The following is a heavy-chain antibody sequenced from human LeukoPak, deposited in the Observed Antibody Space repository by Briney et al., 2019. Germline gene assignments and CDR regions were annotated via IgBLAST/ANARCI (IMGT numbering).Heavy chain of an antibody. J-gene: IGHJ4*02. CDR1: GFTFSSYA. D-gene: IGHD3-9*01. CDR3: AREGILTGYYTSHFDY. V-gene: IGHV3-30-3*01. CDR2: ISYDGSNK. Sequence: GGSLRLSCAASGFTFSSYAMHWVRQAPGRGLEGVTVISYDGSNKYYADSVKGRFTISRDNSKNTLYLQMSSLRAEDTAVYYCAREGILTGYYTSHFDYWGQGTLVTVSS.